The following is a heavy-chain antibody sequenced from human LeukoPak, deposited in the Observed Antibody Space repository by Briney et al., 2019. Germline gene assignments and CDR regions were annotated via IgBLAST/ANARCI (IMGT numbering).Heavy chain of an antibody. V-gene: IGHV3-23*01. D-gene: IGHD1-1*01. CDR3: AKRYNSEYLAPVQN. CDR2: VSTSGGGT. Sequence: PGGSLRLSCAASGFTVSNNYMTWVRQAPGKGLEWVSTVSTSGGGTYYADSVKGRFTISRDNSKNTLYLQMNSLRAEDTAVYYCAKRYNSEYLAPVQNWGQGTLVTVSS. CDR1: GFTVSNNY. J-gene: IGHJ4*02.